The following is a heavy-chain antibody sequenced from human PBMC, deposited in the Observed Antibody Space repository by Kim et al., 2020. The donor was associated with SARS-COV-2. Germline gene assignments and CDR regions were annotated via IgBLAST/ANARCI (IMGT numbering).Heavy chain of an antibody. CDR3: TRVQLAAYCGGDCRDY. J-gene: IGHJ4*02. Sequence: GGSLRLSCTASGFTFGDYAMSWFRQAPGKGLEWVGFIRSKAYGGTTEYAASVKGRFTISRDDSKSIAYLQMNSLKTEDTAVYYCTRVQLAAYCGGDCRDYWGQGTLVTVSS. V-gene: IGHV3-49*03. D-gene: IGHD2-21*02. CDR1: GFTFGDYA. CDR2: IRSKAYGGTT.